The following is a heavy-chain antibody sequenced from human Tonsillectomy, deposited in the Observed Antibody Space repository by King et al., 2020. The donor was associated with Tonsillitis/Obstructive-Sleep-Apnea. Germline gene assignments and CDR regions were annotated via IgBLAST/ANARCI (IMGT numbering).Heavy chain of an antibody. Sequence: QLVQSGAEVKKPGESLRISCKGSGYSFTSYWITWVRQMPGKGLEWMGRIDPSDSYTNYSPSFQGHVTISADKSISTAYLQWSSLKASDTAMYYCARHAHWGIVVVPEAMDDWGQGATVTASS. D-gene: IGHD2-2*01. V-gene: IGHV5-10-1*01. J-gene: IGHJ6*02. CDR2: IDPSDSYT. CDR1: GYSFTSYW. CDR3: ARHAHWGIVVVPEAMDD.